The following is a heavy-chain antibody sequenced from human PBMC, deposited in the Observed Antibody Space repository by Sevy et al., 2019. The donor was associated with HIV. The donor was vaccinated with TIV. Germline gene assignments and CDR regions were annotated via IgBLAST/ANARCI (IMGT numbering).Heavy chain of an antibody. CDR1: GFTFDDYA. Sequence: GGSLRLSCAASGFTFDDYAMHWVRQAPGKGLEWVSGISWNSGSIGYADSVKGRFTISRDNAKNSLYLQMNSLRAEDTALSYRANDLLPGYCIDGLCDGGMDVWGQGTLVPVSS. V-gene: IGHV3-9*01. J-gene: IGHJ6*02. CDR2: ISWNSGSI. D-gene: IGHD2-8*01. CDR3: ANDLLPGYCIDGLCDGGMDV.